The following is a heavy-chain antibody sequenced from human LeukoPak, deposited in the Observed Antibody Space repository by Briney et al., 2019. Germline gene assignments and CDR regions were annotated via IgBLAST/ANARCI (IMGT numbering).Heavy chain of an antibody. CDR2: ISGSGGST. CDR1: GFTFSSYA. V-gene: IGHV3-23*01. J-gene: IGHJ4*02. Sequence: GGSLRLSCAASGFTFSSYAMSWVRQAPGKGLEWVSAISGSGGSTYYADSVKGRFTISRDNSKDTLYLQMNSLRAEDTAVYYCAKDHRRVLWFGELSSSFDYWGQGTLVTVSS. D-gene: IGHD3-10*01. CDR3: AKDHRRVLWFGELSSSFDY.